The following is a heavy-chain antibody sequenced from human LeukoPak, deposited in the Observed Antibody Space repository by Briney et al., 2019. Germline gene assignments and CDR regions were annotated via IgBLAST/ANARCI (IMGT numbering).Heavy chain of an antibody. CDR3: ARAGRGYSYGKIDY. CDR1: GGSISTYY. D-gene: IGHD5-18*01. J-gene: IGHJ4*02. Sequence: SETLSLTCTVSGGSISTYYWSWIRQPPGKGLEWIGYIYSSGTTNYNPSLKSQITISLDTSKNQFSLKLSSVTAADTAVYYCARAGRGYSYGKIDYWGQGTLVTVSS. V-gene: IGHV4-59*01. CDR2: IYSSGTT.